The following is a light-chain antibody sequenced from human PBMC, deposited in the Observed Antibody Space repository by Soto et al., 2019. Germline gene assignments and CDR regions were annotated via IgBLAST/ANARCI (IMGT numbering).Light chain of an antibody. CDR3: SSYTSSSTLVV. CDR2: EVS. CDR1: SSDGGGYNY. V-gene: IGLV2-14*01. Sequence: QSALTQPASVSGSPGQSITISCTGTSSDGGGYNYVSWYQQHPGKAPKLMIYEVSNRPSGVSNRFPGSKSGNTDSLTISGLQAEDEDDYYCSSYTSSSTLVVFGGGTKLTVL. J-gene: IGLJ2*01.